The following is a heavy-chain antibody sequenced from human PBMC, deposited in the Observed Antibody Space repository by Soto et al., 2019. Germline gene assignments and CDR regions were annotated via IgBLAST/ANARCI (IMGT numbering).Heavy chain of an antibody. J-gene: IGHJ4*02. D-gene: IGHD2-2*01. CDR3: ARIRVGYCSSTSCDN. Sequence: QVQLQQWGAGLLKPSETLSLTCAVYGGSFSGYYWSWIRQPPGKGLEWIGEINHSGSTNYNPSLKSRVTISVDTSKNQFSLKLSSVTAADTAVYYCARIRVGYCSSTSCDNWGQGTLVTVSS. CDR2: INHSGST. V-gene: IGHV4-34*01. CDR1: GGSFSGYY.